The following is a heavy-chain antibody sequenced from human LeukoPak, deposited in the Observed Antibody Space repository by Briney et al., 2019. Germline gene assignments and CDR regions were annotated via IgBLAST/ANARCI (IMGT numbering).Heavy chain of an antibody. CDR1: GGSISSYY. J-gene: IGHJ4*02. V-gene: IGHV4-59*08. Sequence: SETLSLTCTVSGGSISSYYWSWIRQPPGKGLEWIGYIYYSGSTNYNPSLKSRVTISVDTSKNQFSLKLSSVTAADTAVYYCARVVRYGDYFDYWGQGTLVTVSS. CDR2: IYYSGST. CDR3: ARVVRYGDYFDY. D-gene: IGHD4-17*01.